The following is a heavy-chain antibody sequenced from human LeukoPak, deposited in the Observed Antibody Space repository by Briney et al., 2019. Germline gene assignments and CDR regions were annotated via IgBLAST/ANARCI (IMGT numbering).Heavy chain of an antibody. CDR3: AKDLLGGSGSYYPYFDY. CDR1: GFTFSSYA. D-gene: IGHD1-26*01. Sequence: GGSLRLSCAASGFTFSSYAMSWVRQAPGKGLEWVSAISGSGGSTYYADSVKGRFTISRDNSKNTLYLQMNSLRAEDTAVYYCAKDLLGGSGSYYPYFDYWGQGTLVTVSS. CDR2: ISGSGGST. V-gene: IGHV3-23*01. J-gene: IGHJ4*02.